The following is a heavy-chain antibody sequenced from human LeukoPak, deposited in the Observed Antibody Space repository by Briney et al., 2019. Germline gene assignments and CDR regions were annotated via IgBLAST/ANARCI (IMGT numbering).Heavy chain of an antibody. CDR1: GYTFNSYG. D-gene: IGHD4-17*01. CDR3: ARDWIDYGDYGLYYYYMDV. V-gene: IGHV1-18*01. J-gene: IGHJ6*03. CDR2: ISAYNGNT. Sequence: GASVKVSCKASGYTFNSYGISWVRQAPGQGLEWMGWISAYNGNTNYAQKLQGRVTMTTDTSTSTAYMELRSLRSDDTAVYYCARDWIDYGDYGLYYYYMDVWGKGTTVTISS.